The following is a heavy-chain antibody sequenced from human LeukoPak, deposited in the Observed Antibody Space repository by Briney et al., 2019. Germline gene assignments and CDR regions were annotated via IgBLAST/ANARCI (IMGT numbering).Heavy chain of an antibody. V-gene: IGHV3-64*01. J-gene: IGHJ4*02. CDR2: IGNGGSI. Sequence: PGGSLRLSCVASGFSFSSYALHWVRQAPGKGLQYVSGIGNGGSIDYANSVKGGFTISRDNSKNTLYLQMGSLRPEDMAVYYCARDFRYGSGFDYWGQGTLVTVSS. D-gene: IGHD5-24*01. CDR3: ARDFRYGSGFDY. CDR1: GFSFSSYA.